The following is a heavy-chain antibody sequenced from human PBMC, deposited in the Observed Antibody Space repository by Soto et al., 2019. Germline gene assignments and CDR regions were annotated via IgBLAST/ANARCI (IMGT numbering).Heavy chain of an antibody. J-gene: IGHJ3*02. CDR2: ISGSGERT. V-gene: IGHV3-23*01. CDR3: VKALDDYYDSSGQDDAFDI. D-gene: IGHD3-22*01. Sequence: GGSLRLSCAASGFTFSLYAMSWVRHTPGKGLEWVASISGSGERTYYADSVKGRFTISRDNSKNTLYLQMSSLRAEDTAVYYCVKALDDYYDSSGQDDAFDIWGQGTMVTVSS. CDR1: GFTFSLYA.